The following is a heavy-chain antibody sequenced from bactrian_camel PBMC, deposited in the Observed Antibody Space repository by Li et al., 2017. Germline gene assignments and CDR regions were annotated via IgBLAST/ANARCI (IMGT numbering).Heavy chain of an antibody. CDR1: RCTFSSCW. J-gene: IGHJ4*01. Sequence: HVQLVESVGGLVQPGGSLRLSCAASRCTFSSCWVYCGRQAPGRGREWGSTINIGGGITYYADSVKGRFTISRDDAKNTVYLQMNSLKSEDTARYYCVTGDTWTYDAFKYKYWGQGTQVTVS. V-gene: IGHV3S1*01. CDR3: VTGDTWTYDAFKYKY. D-gene: IGHD5*01. CDR2: INIGGGIT.